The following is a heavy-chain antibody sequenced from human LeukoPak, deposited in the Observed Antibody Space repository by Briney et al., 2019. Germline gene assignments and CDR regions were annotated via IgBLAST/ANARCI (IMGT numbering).Heavy chain of an antibody. D-gene: IGHD3-22*01. CDR2: IYTSGST. CDR1: GCTFSSYY. CDR3: ARWDIVVNGFDY. J-gene: IGHJ4*02. V-gene: IGHV4-4*07. Sequence: SGTLSLTCTASGCTFSSYYWSRIRQPAGKGLEWIGRIYTSGSTNYNPSLKSRVTISVDTSKNPFSLKLNYVTAADTAVYYCARWDIVVNGFDYWGQGTLVTVSS.